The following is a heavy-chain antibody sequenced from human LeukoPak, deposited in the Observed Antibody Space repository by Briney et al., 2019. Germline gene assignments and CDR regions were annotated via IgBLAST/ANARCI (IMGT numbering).Heavy chain of an antibody. CDR2: INPYSGGT. V-gene: IGHV1-2*02. CDR1: GYTFTGYY. J-gene: IGHJ6*03. Sequence: ASVKVSCKASGYTFTGYYMHWVRQAPGQGLEWMGWINPYSGGTNYAQKFQGRVTMTRDTSISTAYMELSRLRSDDTAVYYCARVVPDYYDSSAYYYYYYMDVWGKGTTVTVSS. CDR3: ARVVPDYYDSSAYYYYYYMDV. D-gene: IGHD3-22*01.